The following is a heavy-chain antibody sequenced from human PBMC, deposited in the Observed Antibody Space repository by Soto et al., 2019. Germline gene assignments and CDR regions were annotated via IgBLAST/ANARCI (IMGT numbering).Heavy chain of an antibody. CDR1: GGSISSGDYY. Sequence: QVQLQESGPGLVKPSQTLSLTCTVSGGSISSGDYYWSWIRQPPGKGLEWIGYIYYSGSTYYNPSLKSRVTISVDTSKNQFSLKLSSVTAADTAVYYCARDLSYGDYEVGPVDYWGQGTLVTVSS. CDR3: ARDLSYGDYEVGPVDY. D-gene: IGHD4-17*01. CDR2: IYYSGST. J-gene: IGHJ4*02. V-gene: IGHV4-30-4*01.